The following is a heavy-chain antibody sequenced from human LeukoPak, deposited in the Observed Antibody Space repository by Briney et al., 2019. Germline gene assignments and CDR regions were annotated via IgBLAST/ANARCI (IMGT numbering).Heavy chain of an antibody. CDR1: GGSISSYY. CDR2: IYYSGST. J-gene: IGHJ5*02. D-gene: IGHD3-22*01. Sequence: PSETLSLTCTVSGGSISSYYWSWIRQPPGKVLEWIGYIYYSGSTNYNPSLKSRVTISVDSSKNQFSLKLSSVTAADTAVYYCARGGDSSGYYLEYNWFDPWGQGTLVTVSS. CDR3: ARGGDSSGYYLEYNWFDP. V-gene: IGHV4-59*01.